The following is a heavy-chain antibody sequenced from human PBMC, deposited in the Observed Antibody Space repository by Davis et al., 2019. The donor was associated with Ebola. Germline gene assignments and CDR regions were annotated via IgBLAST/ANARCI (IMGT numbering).Heavy chain of an antibody. D-gene: IGHD1-1*01. CDR2: TNPNSGGT. Sequence: ASVKVSCKASVYTFTGYYMHWVRQAPGQGLEWMGWTNPNSGGTNFAQKFQGRVTMTRDTSISTAYMELSRLRSDDTAVYYCARGVWNDWVDAFDIWGQGTMVTVSS. V-gene: IGHV1-2*02. CDR3: ARGVWNDWVDAFDI. J-gene: IGHJ3*02. CDR1: VYTFTGYY.